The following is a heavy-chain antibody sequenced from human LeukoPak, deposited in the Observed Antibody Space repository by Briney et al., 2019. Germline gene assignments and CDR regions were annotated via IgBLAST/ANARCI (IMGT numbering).Heavy chain of an antibody. V-gene: IGHV3-7*01. Sequence: GGSLRLSCAASGFTFSSYWMSWVRQAPGKGLEWVANIKQDGSEKYYVDSVKGRFTISRDNAKNSLFLQMNSLRAEDTAMYYCARDGSVFWSGYYYMDVWGKGPTVTVSS. CDR3: ARDGSVFWSGYYYMDV. J-gene: IGHJ6*03. CDR2: IKQDGSEK. D-gene: IGHD3-3*01. CDR1: GFTFSSYW.